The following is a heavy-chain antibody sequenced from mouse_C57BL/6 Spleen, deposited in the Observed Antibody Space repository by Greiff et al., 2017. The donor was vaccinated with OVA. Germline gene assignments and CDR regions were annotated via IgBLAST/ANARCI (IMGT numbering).Heavy chain of an antibody. Sequence: VQLQQSGPELVKPGASVQISCKASGYAFSSSWMNWVKQRPGKGLEWIGRIYPGDGDTNYNGKFKGKATLTADKSSSTAYMQLSSLTSEDSAVYFCARTGRDYWGQGTSVTVSS. V-gene: IGHV1-82*01. J-gene: IGHJ4*01. CDR1: GYAFSSSW. CDR2: IYPGDGDT. CDR3: ARTGRDY.